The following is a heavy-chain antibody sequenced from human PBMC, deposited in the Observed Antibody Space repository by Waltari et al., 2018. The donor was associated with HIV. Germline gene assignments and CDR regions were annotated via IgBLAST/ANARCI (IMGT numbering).Heavy chain of an antibody. V-gene: IGHV4-4*07. CDR1: GGSISSYY. Sequence: QVQLQESGPGLVKPSETLSLTCTVSGGSISSYYCSCIRQPPGKGLEWIGRIYTSGSTNYNPSLKSRVTMSVDTSKNQFSLKLSSVTAADTAVYYCAREVGVQWLRVLYFDYWGQGTLVTVSS. D-gene: IGHD5-12*01. J-gene: IGHJ4*02. CDR2: IYTSGST. CDR3: AREVGVQWLRVLYFDY.